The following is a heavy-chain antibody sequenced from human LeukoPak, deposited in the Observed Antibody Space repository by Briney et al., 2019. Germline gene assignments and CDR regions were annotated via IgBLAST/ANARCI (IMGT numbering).Heavy chain of an antibody. CDR3: ARAISMVWGLIYYGMDV. D-gene: IGHD3-10*01. CDR2: INQDGSEK. Sequence: GGSLRLSCAASGFTFRSYWMNGARQTPGKGLEGVAIINQDGSEKYYVDSVKGRFNISRDNTKNSLYLQMNRLRVEDPAVYYCARAISMVWGLIYYGMDVWGQGTTVTVSS. V-gene: IGHV3-7*01. J-gene: IGHJ6*02. CDR1: GFTFRSYW.